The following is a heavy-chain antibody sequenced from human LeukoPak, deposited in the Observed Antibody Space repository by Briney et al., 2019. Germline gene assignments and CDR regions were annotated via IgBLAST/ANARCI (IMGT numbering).Heavy chain of an antibody. V-gene: IGHV3-21*01. J-gene: IGHJ4*02. CDR2: ISSSSSYI. D-gene: IGHD2-15*01. CDR1: GFTFSSYS. Sequence: GGSLRLSCAASGFTFSSYSMNWVRQAPGKGLEWVSSISSSSSYIYYADSVKGRFTISRDNAKNSLYLQMNSLTAEDTAVYYCVKRVVAATQPGDYFDSWGQGTLVTVSS. CDR3: VKRVVAATQPGDYFDS.